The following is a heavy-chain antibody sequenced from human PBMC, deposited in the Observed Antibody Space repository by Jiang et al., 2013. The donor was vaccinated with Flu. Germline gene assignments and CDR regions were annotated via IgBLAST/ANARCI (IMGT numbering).Heavy chain of an antibody. D-gene: IGHD5-18*01. CDR1: NYTFTSYG. J-gene: IGHJ4*02. Sequence: SGAEVKKPGASVKVSCKASNYTFTSYGISWVRQAPGQGLEWMGWISGYNGDTNYAQKFQGRVTVTTDTSTSTVYMEMRSPRSDDTAVYYCARDRSLGYGPKPRYLDYWGQGTL. CDR3: ARDRSLGYGPKPRYLDY. CDR2: ISGYNGDT. V-gene: IGHV1-18*01.